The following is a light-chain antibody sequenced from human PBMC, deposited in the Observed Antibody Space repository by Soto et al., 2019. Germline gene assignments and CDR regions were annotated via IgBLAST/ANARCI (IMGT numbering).Light chain of an antibody. V-gene: IGKV3-15*01. CDR2: GAS. CDR1: QSVSSK. Sequence: ETVMTPSPATLSVSPGERATLSCRASQSVSSKLAWYQQTPGQAPRLLIYGASTRATGIPARFSGSGSGTEFTLTISSLQSEDFATYYCQQYNSYPWTFGQGTKVDIK. CDR3: QQYNSYPWT. J-gene: IGKJ1*01.